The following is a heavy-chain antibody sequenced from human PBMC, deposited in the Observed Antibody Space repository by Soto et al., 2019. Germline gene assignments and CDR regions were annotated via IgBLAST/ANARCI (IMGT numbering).Heavy chain of an antibody. CDR3: AQEDSGCRGGPCVGY. Sequence: PGGSLRLSCVASGFTFSNYAMSWVRQGPGKGLQWVSAISGSGGRTYYADSVKGRFTISRENSKNTLYLQMNSLRAEDTAIYYCAQEDSGCRGGPCVGYWGQGSLVTVSS. J-gene: IGHJ4*02. V-gene: IGHV3-23*01. CDR2: ISGSGGRT. D-gene: IGHD6-19*01. CDR1: GFTFSNYA.